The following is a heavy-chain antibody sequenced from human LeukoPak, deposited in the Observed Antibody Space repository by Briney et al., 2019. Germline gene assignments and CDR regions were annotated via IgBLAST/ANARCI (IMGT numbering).Heavy chain of an antibody. CDR2: ISSGSSHI. CDR3: VRDFRTQLDGYSPPYHFDY. CDR1: GFIFSTHS. V-gene: IGHV3-21*01. Sequence: GGSLRLYCAASGFIFSTHSMSWVRQSPGKGLEWVSSISSGSSHIYYADSMKGRFTISRDNARNSLFLQMNSLRAEDTAVYYCVRDFRTQLDGYSPPYHFDYWGQGALVTVSS. D-gene: IGHD5-24*01. J-gene: IGHJ4*02.